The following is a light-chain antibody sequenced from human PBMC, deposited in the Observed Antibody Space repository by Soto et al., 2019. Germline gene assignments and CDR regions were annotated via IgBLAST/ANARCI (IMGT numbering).Light chain of an antibody. CDR2: GNG. V-gene: IGLV1-40*01. CDR1: SSSIGAGYE. Sequence: QSVLTQPPSVSGAPGQRVTISCSGTSSSIGAGYEVHWYHQLPGTAPKLVVSGNGNRPSGVPDRLSASKSDTSASLAITGLQAEGECHYYCQSYDKRLTAYVFGTGTKVTVL. CDR3: QSYDKRLTAYV. J-gene: IGLJ1*01.